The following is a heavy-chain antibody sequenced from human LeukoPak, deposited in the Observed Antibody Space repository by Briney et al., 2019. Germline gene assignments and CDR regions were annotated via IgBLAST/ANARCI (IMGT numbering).Heavy chain of an antibody. CDR3: ARVVSGGSCIFDY. D-gene: IGHD2-15*01. CDR1: GLTFSSSW. V-gene: IGHV3-7*03. J-gene: IGHJ4*02. Sequence: GGSLRLSCAVSGLTFSSSWMDWVRQAPGKGLEWVASINPDGNKKYSADSVKGRFTISRDNAKNSLYLQMNSLRAEDTAVYYCARVVSGGSCIFDYWGQGTLVTVSS. CDR2: INPDGNKK.